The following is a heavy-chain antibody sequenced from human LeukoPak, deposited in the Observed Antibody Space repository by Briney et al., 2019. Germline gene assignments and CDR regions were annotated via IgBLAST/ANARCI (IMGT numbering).Heavy chain of an antibody. CDR2: IYYSGST. J-gene: IGHJ4*02. V-gene: IGHV4-59*01. CDR3: ARVGSGSSGGLIDY. Sequence: SETLSLTCTVSGGSISSYYWSWIRQPPGKGLGWIGYIYYSGSTNYNPSLKSRVTISVDTSKNQFSLKLSSVTAADTAVYYCARVGSGSSGGLIDYWGQGTLVTVSS. D-gene: IGHD6-19*01. CDR1: GGSISSYY.